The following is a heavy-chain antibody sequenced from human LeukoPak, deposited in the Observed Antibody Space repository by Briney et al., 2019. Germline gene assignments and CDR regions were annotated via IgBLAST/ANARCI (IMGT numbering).Heavy chain of an antibody. CDR2: INPNSGGT. CDR1: GYTFTGYY. Sequence: GASVKVSCKASGYTFTGYYMHWVRQAPGQGLEWMGWINPNSGGTNYAQKFQGRVTMTRDTSISTAYMELSRLRSDDTAVYYCARGGHSLRYFDHYYFDYWGQGTLVTVS. V-gene: IGHV1-2*02. CDR3: ARGGHSLRYFDHYYFDY. J-gene: IGHJ4*02. D-gene: IGHD3-9*01.